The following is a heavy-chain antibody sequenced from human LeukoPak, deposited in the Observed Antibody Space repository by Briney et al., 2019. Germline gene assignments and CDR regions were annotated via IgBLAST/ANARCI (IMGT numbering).Heavy chain of an antibody. J-gene: IGHJ4*02. CDR1: GFTFNNYA. V-gene: IGHV3-23*01. CDR3: AKGLARGSDY. Sequence: GGSLRLSCAASGFTFNNYAMSWVRQAPGKGLDWVSAISGSGVTTYYADSVKGRFTISRVNSRNTLYLQMNSLRAEDTAVYYCAKGLARGSDYWGQGTLVTVSS. D-gene: IGHD6-25*01. CDR2: ISGSGVTT.